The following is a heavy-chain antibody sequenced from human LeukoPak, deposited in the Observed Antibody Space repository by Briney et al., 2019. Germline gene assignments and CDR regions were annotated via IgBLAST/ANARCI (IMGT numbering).Heavy chain of an antibody. CDR1: GFAFNSYT. CDR2: ITSRSSHI. V-gene: IGHV3-21*01. D-gene: IGHD4-11*01. CDR3: ARVAQGATTENYFYYYMDV. J-gene: IGHJ6*03. Sequence: PGGSLRLSCEASGFAFNSYTITWVHQAPGKGLESVSSITSRSSHIYIADSVKGRFTISRDNAKNSLFLQMSSLRVEDTAVYYCARVAQGATTENYFYYYMDVWGKGTTVTVSS.